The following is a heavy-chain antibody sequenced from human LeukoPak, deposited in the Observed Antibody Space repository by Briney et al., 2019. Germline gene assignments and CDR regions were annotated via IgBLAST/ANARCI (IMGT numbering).Heavy chain of an antibody. CDR3: AKNLAVGPTRGFGP. CDR2: ISGSGGST. Sequence: GGSLRLSCEASGFTFSSYVMSWVRQAPGRGLEWVSGISGSGGSTYYADSVKGRFTISRDNSKNTVYLQMNSLRAGDTAVYYCAKNLAVGPTRGFGPWGQGTLVTVSS. CDR1: GFTFSSYV. J-gene: IGHJ5*02. V-gene: IGHV3-23*01. D-gene: IGHD1-26*01.